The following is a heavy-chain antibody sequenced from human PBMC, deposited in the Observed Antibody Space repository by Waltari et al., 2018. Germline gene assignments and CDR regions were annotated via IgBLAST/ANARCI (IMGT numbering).Heavy chain of an antibody. Sequence: QVQLVESGGGLVKPGGSLRLSCAASGFTFSADHMSWIRQAPGKGLEWVSHISSGSIYTNYADSVKGRFTISRDNAKSSLYLQMNNLRAEDTAVYYCARDFYSHGSPYFDYWGQGTLVTVSS. CDR2: ISSGSIYT. J-gene: IGHJ4*02. D-gene: IGHD5-18*01. CDR1: GFTFSADH. CDR3: ARDFYSHGSPYFDY. V-gene: IGHV3-11*06.